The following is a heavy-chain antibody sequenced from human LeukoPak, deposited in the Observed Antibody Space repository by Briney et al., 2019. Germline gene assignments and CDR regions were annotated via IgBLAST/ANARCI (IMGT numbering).Heavy chain of an antibody. CDR2: ISSSGSTI. J-gene: IGHJ4*02. Sequence: GGSLRLSCAASGFTFSSYEMNWVRQAPGKGLEWVSYISSSGSTIYYADSVKGRFTISRDNAKNSLYLQKNSLGAEDTAVYYCARGRYFDWLLNFDYWGQGTLVTVSS. CDR3: ARGRYFDWLLNFDY. D-gene: IGHD3-9*01. V-gene: IGHV3-48*03. CDR1: GFTFSSYE.